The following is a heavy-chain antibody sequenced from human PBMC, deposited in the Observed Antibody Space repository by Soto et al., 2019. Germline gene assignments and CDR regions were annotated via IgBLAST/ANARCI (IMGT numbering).Heavy chain of an antibody. D-gene: IGHD3-10*01. CDR1: GFTFSSFA. CDR3: AKRREGGYYIFDY. J-gene: IGHJ4*02. CDR2: ISGPGEST. Sequence: VGSLRLSCAASGFTFSSFAMSWVRQAPGKGLEWVSSISGPGESTYYADSVKGRLSISRDNSKNTLYLQMNSLRAEDTAVYYCAKRREGGYYIFDYWGQGTPVTVSS. V-gene: IGHV3-23*01.